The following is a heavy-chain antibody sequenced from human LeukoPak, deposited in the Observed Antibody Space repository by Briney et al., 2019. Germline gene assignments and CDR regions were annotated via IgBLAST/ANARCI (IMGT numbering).Heavy chain of an antibody. CDR3: AKEKYSSSWYEAYFQH. CDR2: ISRNSGSI. V-gene: IGHV3-9*01. CDR1: GFTFDDYA. Sequence: GGSLRLSCAASGFTFDDYAMHWVRQAPGKGLEWVSGISRNSGSIGYADSVKGRFTISRDNAKNSLYLQMNSLRAEDTALYYCAKEKYSSSWYEAYFQHWGQGTLVTVSS. J-gene: IGHJ1*01. D-gene: IGHD6-13*01.